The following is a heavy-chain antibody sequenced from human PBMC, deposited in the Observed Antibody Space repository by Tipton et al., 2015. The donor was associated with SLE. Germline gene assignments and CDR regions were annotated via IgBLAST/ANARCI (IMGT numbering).Heavy chain of an antibody. D-gene: IGHD2-2*01. J-gene: IGHJ4*02. CDR2: ISYDGSNK. V-gene: IGHV3-30*04. Sequence: QVQLVQSGGGVVQPGRSLRLSCAASGFTFSTYAMHWVRQAPGKGLEWVAVISYDGSNKSYADSVKGRFTISRDNSKNTLYLQMNSLRPEDTAVYYCARDRYCSSTTCHKGFDYWGQGTPVTVSS. CDR3: ARDRYCSSTTCHKGFDY. CDR1: GFTFSTYA.